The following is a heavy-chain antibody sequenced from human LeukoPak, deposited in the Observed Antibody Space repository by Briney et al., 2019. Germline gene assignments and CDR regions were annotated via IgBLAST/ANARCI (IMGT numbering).Heavy chain of an antibody. CDR1: RFTFSRYG. V-gene: IGHV3-33*01. J-gene: IGHJ4*02. CDR3: ARDRDSSSYSFFDY. D-gene: IGHD6-13*01. Sequence: GGSLRLSCAASRFTFSRYGMHWVRQAPGKGLEWVAVIWYDGSNKYYADSVKGRFTISRDNSKNTLYLQMNSLRAEDTAVYYCARDRDSSSYSFFDYWGQGTLVTVSS. CDR2: IWYDGSNK.